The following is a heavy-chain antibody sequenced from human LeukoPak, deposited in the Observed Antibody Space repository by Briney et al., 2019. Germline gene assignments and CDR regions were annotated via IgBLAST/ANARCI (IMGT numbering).Heavy chain of an antibody. V-gene: IGHV1-69*13. D-gene: IGHD1-1*01. J-gene: IGHJ3*02. CDR1: GGTFSSYA. Sequence: SVKVSCKASGGTFSSYAISWVRQAPGQGLEWMGGIIPIFGTANYAQKFQGRVTITADESTSTAYMELRSLRSDDTAVYYCARKYDKRSAFDIWGQGTMVTVSS. CDR3: ARKYDKRSAFDI. CDR2: IIPIFGTA.